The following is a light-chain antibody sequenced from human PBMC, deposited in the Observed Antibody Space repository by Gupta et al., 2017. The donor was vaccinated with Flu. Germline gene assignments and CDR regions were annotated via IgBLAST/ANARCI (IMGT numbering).Light chain of an antibody. CDR1: QSISNF. V-gene: IGKV1-39*01. CDR2: AAS. CDR3: RQTDSTPPFT. J-gene: IGKJ3*01. Sequence: YSLSASAGDRVIITCRASQSISNFLSWYKQKPGKAPKVLISAASSLQSGVPSRFSGSGSGTEFTLTITSRQPEDVATYYCRQTDSTPPFTFGHGTKVDIK.